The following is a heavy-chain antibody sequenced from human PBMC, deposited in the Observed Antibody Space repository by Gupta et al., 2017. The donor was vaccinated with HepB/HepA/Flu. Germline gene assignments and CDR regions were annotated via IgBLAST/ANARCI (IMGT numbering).Heavy chain of an antibody. D-gene: IGHD2-2*01. J-gene: IGHJ3*02. CDR3: ARDRCSGTSCHNDAFDI. Sequence: QVQLQESGPGLVKPSQTLSLTCTVSGGSISSGGYYWSWIRQHPGKGLEWIGYIYYSGSTYYNPSLKSRVTISVDTSKNQFSLKLSSVTAADTAVYYCARDRCSGTSCHNDAFDIWGQGTMVTVSS. CDR1: GGSISSGGYY. CDR2: IYYSGST. V-gene: IGHV4-31*03.